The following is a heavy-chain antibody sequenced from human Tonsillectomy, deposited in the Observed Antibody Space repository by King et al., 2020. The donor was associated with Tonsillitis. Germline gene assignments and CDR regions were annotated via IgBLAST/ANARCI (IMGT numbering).Heavy chain of an antibody. CDR2: ISSSSSYI. V-gene: IGHV3-21*01. CDR1: GFTFSSYS. J-gene: IGHJ4*02. CDR3: ARTLHFVKGFDY. Sequence: VQLVESGGGLVKPGGSLRLSCAASGFTFSSYSMNWVRQAPGKGLEWVSSISSSSSYIYYADSVKGRFTISRDNAKNSLYLQMNSLRAEDTAVYYCARTLHFVKGFDYWGQGTLVTVSS. D-gene: IGHD3-16*02.